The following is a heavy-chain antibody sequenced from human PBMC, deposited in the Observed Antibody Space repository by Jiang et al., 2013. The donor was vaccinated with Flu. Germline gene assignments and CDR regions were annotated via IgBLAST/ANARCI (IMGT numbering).Heavy chain of an antibody. CDR3: ARDNYFD. J-gene: IGHJ3*02. CDR2: ITTSSSTM. D-gene: IGHD5-24*01. CDR1: GFTFHDFN. V-gene: IGHV3-48*01. Sequence: QLVESGGTLIQSGGSLRLSCAASGFTFHDFNMNWVRQAPGKGLEWISYITTSSSTMYYADSVRGRFTISRDNAKNSLFLQMNSLRAEDTGIYFCARDNYFD.